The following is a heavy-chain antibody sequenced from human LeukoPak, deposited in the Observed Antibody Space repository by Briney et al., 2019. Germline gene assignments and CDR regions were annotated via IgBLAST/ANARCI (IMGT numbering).Heavy chain of an antibody. Sequence: ASVKVSCKASGYTFTSYGISWVRQAPGQGLEWMGWISAYNGNTNYAQKLQGRVTMTTDTSTSTAYMELRSLRSDETAVYYCARAVFTYYYGSGSYSRVFDIWGQGTMVTVSS. D-gene: IGHD3-10*01. CDR2: ISAYNGNT. V-gene: IGHV1-18*01. J-gene: IGHJ3*02. CDR3: ARAVFTYYYGSGSYSRVFDI. CDR1: GYTFTSYG.